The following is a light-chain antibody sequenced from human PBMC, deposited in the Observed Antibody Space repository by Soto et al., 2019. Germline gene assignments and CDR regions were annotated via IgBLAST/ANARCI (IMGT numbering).Light chain of an antibody. CDR2: GNS. CDR1: SSNIGAGYD. CDR3: QSYDSSLSGLYV. Sequence: QLVLTQPPSVSGAPGQSVTIACTGSSSNIGAGYDVHWYQQLPGTAPKLLIYGNSNRPSGVPDRFSGSKSVTSASLAITGLQAEDEADYYCQSYDSSLSGLYVFGTGTKLTV. J-gene: IGLJ1*01. V-gene: IGLV1-40*01.